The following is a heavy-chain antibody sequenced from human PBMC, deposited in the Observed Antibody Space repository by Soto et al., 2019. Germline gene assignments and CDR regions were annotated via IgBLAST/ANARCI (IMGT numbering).Heavy chain of an antibody. Sequence: SETLSLTCTVSGGSISSGGYYWSWIRQHPGKGLEWIGYIYYSGSTYYNPSLKSRVTISVDTSKNQFSLKLSSVTAADTAVYYCARATPKYYYDSSGFDYWGQGTLVTVSS. J-gene: IGHJ4*02. CDR2: IYYSGST. D-gene: IGHD3-22*01. V-gene: IGHV4-31*03. CDR3: ARATPKYYYDSSGFDY. CDR1: GGSISSGGYY.